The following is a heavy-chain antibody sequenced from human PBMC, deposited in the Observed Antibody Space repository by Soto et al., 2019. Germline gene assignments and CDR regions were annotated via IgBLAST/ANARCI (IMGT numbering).Heavy chain of an antibody. Sequence: SETLSLTCTVSGASIGSYYWSWIRQPPGKGLEWIGYIHYSGSTKYNPSLKSRVTISIDTSKHQFSLKLSSVTAADTAVYYCARVGWTTVGYYFDYWGQGALVTSPQ. CDR3: ARVGWTTVGYYFDY. CDR2: IHYSGST. V-gene: IGHV4-59*01. D-gene: IGHD4-17*01. J-gene: IGHJ4*02. CDR1: GASIGSYY.